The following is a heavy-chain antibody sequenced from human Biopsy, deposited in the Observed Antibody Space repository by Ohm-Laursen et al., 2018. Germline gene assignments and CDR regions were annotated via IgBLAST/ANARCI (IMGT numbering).Heavy chain of an antibody. CDR3: ARDPLNGHKHFDY. J-gene: IGHJ4*02. CDR1: SYTFTDYN. Sequence: ASVKASCKASSYTFTDYNIHWMRQAPGQGLEWLGYIKCKTGATNYAQKFQGTVTMTRDTSTSTAYLELGSLRSADTAIYYCARDPLNGHKHFDYWGQGSLVTVSS. V-gene: IGHV1-2*02. CDR2: IKCKTGAT. D-gene: IGHD2-8*01.